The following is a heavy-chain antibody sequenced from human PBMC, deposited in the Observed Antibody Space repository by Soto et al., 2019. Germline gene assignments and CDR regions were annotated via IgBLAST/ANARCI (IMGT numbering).Heavy chain of an antibody. J-gene: IGHJ4*02. Sequence: SETLSLTCTVSCGSVSRGDYYWSWIRQPPGKGLEWIGNIYYSGSTYYNPSLKSRLSISADTSKNQFSLKLNSVTAADTAVYYCARGLYSASLVDYWGQGTLVTVSS. CDR1: CGSVSRGDYY. D-gene: IGHD5-12*01. CDR2: IYYSGST. CDR3: ARGLYSASLVDY. V-gene: IGHV4-30-4*01.